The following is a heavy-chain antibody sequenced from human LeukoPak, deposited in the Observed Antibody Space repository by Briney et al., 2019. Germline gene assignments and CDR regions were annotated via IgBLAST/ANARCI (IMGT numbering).Heavy chain of an antibody. CDR2: MYYSGST. CDR1: SGSISSTSYY. D-gene: IGHD3-10*01. J-gene: IGHJ4*02. Sequence: PSETLSLTCTVSSGSISSTSYYWGWIRQPPGMGLEWIGSMYYSGSTYYNPSLKSRVTISVDTSKSQFSLKLSSVTAADTVVYYCAREMRSPRGGFDYWDQGTLVTVSS. CDR3: AREMRSPRGGFDY. V-gene: IGHV4-39*07.